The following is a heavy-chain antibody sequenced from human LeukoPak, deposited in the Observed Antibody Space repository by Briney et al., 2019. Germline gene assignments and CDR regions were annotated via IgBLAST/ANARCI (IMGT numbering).Heavy chain of an antibody. D-gene: IGHD3-16*01. J-gene: IGHJ5*02. V-gene: IGHV3-7*01. CDR2: IKQDGSEK. Sequence: GGSLRLSCVASEFTISGYWMTWVRQAPGKGLEWVANIKQDGSEKTYADSVKGRFTISRDNVKNSIFLQMNSLRVEDTAMYYCARDGGTDWYDPWGQGTLVSVSS. CDR3: ARDGGTDWYDP. CDR1: EFTISGYW.